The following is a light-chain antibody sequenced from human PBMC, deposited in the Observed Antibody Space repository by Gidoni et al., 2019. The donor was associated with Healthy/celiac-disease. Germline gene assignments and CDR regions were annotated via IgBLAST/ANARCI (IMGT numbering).Light chain of an antibody. CDR1: SSNIGAGYD. CDR2: GNS. J-gene: IGLJ2*01. V-gene: IGLV1-40*01. Sequence: QSVLTQPPSVSGATGQRVTISCTGRSSNIGAGYDVHWYQQLPGTAPKLLIYGNSNRPSGVPDRFSGSKSGTSASLAITGLQAEDEADYYCQSYDSSLSVVFGGGTKLTVL. CDR3: QSYDSSLSVV.